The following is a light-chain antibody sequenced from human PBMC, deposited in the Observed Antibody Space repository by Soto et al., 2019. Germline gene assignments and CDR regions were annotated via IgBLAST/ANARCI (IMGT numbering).Light chain of an antibody. J-gene: IGKJ4*01. CDR2: GAS. V-gene: IGKV3D-15*01. CDR3: HQYHKWPLT. CDR1: QSFSSN. Sequence: EIVMTQSPATLSVSPGERATLSCRASQSFSSNLAWYQQKPGQDPRPLSYGASTRATAIPARFSGSGSGTEFTLTISSLPSEDFAAYYCHQYHKWPLTLGGGTTVEIK.